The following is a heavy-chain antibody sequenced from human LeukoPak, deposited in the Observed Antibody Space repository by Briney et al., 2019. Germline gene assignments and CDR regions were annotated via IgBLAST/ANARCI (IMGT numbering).Heavy chain of an antibody. CDR3: ARHKGGRYSGSYLDY. CDR2: IYSSGST. V-gene: IGHV4-4*09. Sequence: SETLSLTCSVSGGSISGYYWTWVRQPPGKGLEWIGYIYSSGSTNYNPSLKSRVTISVDTSKNQFSLKLSSVTAADTAMYYCARHKGGRYSGSYLDYWGQATLVTVSS. J-gene: IGHJ4*02. D-gene: IGHD1-26*01. CDR1: GGSISGYY.